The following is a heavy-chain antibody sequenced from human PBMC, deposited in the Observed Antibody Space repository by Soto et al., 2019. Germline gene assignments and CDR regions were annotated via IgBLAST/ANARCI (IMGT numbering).Heavy chain of an antibody. Sequence: PGGSLSLSCSNSGFIFNDYAMHWVRPAPGKGLEWVAGIDGAGGSLDYSDSVKGRFTISRDSAENSLFLQMESLRADDTAVYYCAMSTGSFHADFDFWGQGTQVTVSS. CDR3: AMSTGSFHADFDF. J-gene: IGHJ4*02. CDR1: GFIFNDYA. D-gene: IGHD1-26*01. V-gene: IGHV3-9*01. CDR2: IDGAGGSL.